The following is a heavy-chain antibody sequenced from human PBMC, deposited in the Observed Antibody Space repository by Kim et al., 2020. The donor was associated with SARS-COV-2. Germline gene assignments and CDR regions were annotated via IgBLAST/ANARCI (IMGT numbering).Heavy chain of an antibody. CDR2: IYYSGST. J-gene: IGHJ6*03. V-gene: IGHV4-59*01. D-gene: IGHD3-3*01. Sequence: SETLSLTCTVSGGSISSYYWSWIRQPPGKGLEWIGYIYYSGSTNYNPSLKSRVTISVDTSKNQFSLKLSSVTAADTAVYYCARAHFGVHYYYYYMDVWGKGTTVTVSS. CDR1: GGSISSYY. CDR3: ARAHFGVHYYYYYMDV.